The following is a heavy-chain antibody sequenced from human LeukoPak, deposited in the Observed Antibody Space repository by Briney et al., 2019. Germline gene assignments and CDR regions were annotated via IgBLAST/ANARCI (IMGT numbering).Heavy chain of an antibody. CDR2: IIPTLDIT. J-gene: IGHJ4*02. V-gene: IGHV1-69*04. Sequence: ASVKVSCKASGYTFTSYGISWVRQAPGQGLEWMGRIIPTLDITDYAQNFQGRVTITADKSTTTAYMELSSLKSEDTAVYYCASGSGTYYHQGYWGQGTLVTVSS. CDR3: ASGSGTYYHQGY. D-gene: IGHD1-26*01. CDR1: GYTFTSYG.